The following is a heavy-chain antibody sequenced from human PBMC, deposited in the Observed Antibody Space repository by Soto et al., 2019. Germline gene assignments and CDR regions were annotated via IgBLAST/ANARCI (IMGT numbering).Heavy chain of an antibody. CDR3: ARDRGVGARFPHQYYFDY. V-gene: IGHV1-69*13. Sequence: ASVKVSCKASGGTFSSYAISWVRQAPGQGLEWMGGIIPIFGTANYAQKFQGRVTITADESTSTAYMELSSLRSEDTAVYYCARDRGVGARFPHQYYFDYWGQGTLVTVSS. CDR1: GGTFSSYA. D-gene: IGHD1-26*01. CDR2: IIPIFGTA. J-gene: IGHJ4*02.